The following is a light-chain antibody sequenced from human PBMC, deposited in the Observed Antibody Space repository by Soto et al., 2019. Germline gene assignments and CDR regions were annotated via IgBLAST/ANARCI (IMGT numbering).Light chain of an antibody. CDR3: QQFGSPFT. J-gene: IGKJ3*01. V-gene: IGKV3-20*01. Sequence: EIVLTQSPGTLSLSPGERATLSCRASLSVSSSYLAWYQHKPGQAPRLLIYGASTRATGIPDRFSGSGSGTDFTLTISRLEPEDFAVYYCQQFGSPFTFGPGTKVDLK. CDR2: GAS. CDR1: LSVSSSY.